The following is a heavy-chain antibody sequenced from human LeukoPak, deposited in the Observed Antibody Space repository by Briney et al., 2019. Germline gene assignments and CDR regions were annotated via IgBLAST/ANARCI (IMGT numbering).Heavy chain of an antibody. CDR2: IYYSGRT. V-gene: IGHV4-39*07. J-gene: IGHJ4*02. CDR1: GGSISSSSYH. CDR3: ARSRLGMGGYYFDY. Sequence: PSETLSLTCAVSGGSISSSSYHWGWIRQPPGKGLECIGTIYYSGRTYYNPSLNSRVTISLDTSKNQFSLKLTSVTAADTAVYYCARSRLGMGGYYFDYWGQGTLVTVSS. D-gene: IGHD7-27*01.